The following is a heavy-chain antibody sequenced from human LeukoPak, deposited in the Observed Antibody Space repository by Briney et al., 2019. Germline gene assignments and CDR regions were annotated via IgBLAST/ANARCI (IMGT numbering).Heavy chain of an antibody. J-gene: IGHJ4*02. D-gene: IGHD1-26*01. CDR3: AKEGWELPHYDY. V-gene: IGHV3-30*18. Sequence: GGSLRLSCAASGFTFSSYGMHWVRQAPGKGLEWVAVISYDGSNKYYADSVKGRFTISRDNSKNTLYLQMNSLRAEDTAVYYCAKEGWELPHYDYWGQGTLVTVSS. CDR1: GFTFSSYG. CDR2: ISYDGSNK.